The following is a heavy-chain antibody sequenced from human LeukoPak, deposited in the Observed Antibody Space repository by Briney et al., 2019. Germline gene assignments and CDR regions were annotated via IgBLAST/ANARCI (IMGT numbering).Heavy chain of an antibody. D-gene: IGHD6-13*01. J-gene: IGHJ3*02. Sequence: GRSLRLSCAASGSTLTTYSMSWARQAPGKGLGWVSSISRSGTTTSYPDSVKGRFTISRDNAKNSLFLQMNSLRDDDAAVYYCAREDRVVSGRAAVGTKAFDIWGQGTMVTVS. V-gene: IGHV3-48*02. CDR3: AREDRVVSGRAAVGTKAFDI. CDR1: GSTLTTYS. CDR2: ISRSGTTT.